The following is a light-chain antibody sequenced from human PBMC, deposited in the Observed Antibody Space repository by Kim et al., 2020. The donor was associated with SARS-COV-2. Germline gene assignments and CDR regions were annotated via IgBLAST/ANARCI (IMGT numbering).Light chain of an antibody. J-gene: IGLJ2*01. CDR2: YDS. Sequence: APGKTARITCGGDNIGSKSVHWYQQKPGQGPVMVVSYDSDRPSGIPERFSGSNSGNTATLIIRRVEARDEADYYCQVWDNTSDQVVFGGGTQLTVL. V-gene: IGLV3-21*03. CDR3: QVWDNTSDQVV. CDR1: NIGSKS.